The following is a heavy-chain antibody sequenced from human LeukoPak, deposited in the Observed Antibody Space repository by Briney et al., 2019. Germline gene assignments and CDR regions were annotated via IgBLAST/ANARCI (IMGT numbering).Heavy chain of an antibody. V-gene: IGHV3-23*01. CDR1: GFSFDNYA. CDR3: ARPIETDRYFDY. CDR2: ILHSGGT. Sequence: GGSLRLSCAASGFSFDNYAMSWVRQAPGKGLEWVSRILHSGGTFYADSVKGRFTISRDNSKNTLYLQMNSLRDEDTAVYYCARPIETDRYFDYWGQGTLVTVSS. J-gene: IGHJ4*02. D-gene: IGHD3-22*01.